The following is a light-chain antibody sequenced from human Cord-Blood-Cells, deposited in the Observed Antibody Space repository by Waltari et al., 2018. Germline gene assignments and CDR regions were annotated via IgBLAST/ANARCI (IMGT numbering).Light chain of an antibody. CDR2: GAS. CDR3: QQYGSSPLYT. Sequence: EIVLTQSPGTLSLSPGERATLSCRASQSVSSSYLAWYQQKPGQAPRLLIYGASSRATGIPDRFSGRGAGIDFTLTISRLEPEDFAVYYCQQYGSSPLYTFGQGTKLEIK. CDR1: QSVSSSY. V-gene: IGKV3-20*01. J-gene: IGKJ2*01.